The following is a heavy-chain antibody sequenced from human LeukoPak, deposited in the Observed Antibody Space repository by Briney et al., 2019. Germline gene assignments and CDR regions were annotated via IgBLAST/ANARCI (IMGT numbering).Heavy chain of an antibody. V-gene: IGHV1-2*02. D-gene: IGHD2-2*02. CDR1: GYTFTGYY. CDR2: INPNSGGT. CDR3: ARDRYCSSTSYYTREYYYYGMDV. J-gene: IGHJ6*02. Sequence: GASVKVSCKASGYTFTGYYMHWVRQAPGQGLEWMGWINPNSGGTNYAQKFQGRVTMTRDTSISTAYMELSRLRSDDTAVYYCARDRYCSSTSYYTREYYYYGMDVWGQGTTVTVSS.